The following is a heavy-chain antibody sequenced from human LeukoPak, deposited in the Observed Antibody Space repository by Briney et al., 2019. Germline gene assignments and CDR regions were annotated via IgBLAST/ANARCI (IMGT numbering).Heavy chain of an antibody. CDR2: IYTSGST. D-gene: IGHD3-10*01. Sequence: SETLSLTCTVSGGSISSGSYYWSWIRQPAGKGLEWIGRIYTSGSTNYNPSLKSRVTISVDTSKNQFSLKLSSVTAADTAVYYCARDHRWFGELLSFGWFDPWGQGTLVTVSS. CDR3: ARDHRWFGELLSFGWFDP. V-gene: IGHV4-61*02. J-gene: IGHJ5*02. CDR1: GGSISSGSYY.